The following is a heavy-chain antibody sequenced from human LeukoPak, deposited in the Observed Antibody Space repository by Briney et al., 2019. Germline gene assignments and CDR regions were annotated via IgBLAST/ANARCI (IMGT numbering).Heavy chain of an antibody. J-gene: IGHJ5*01. CDR3: ARGHSGAKQPLFCWFDS. CDR1: AGSSTSYY. V-gene: IGHV4-59*01. D-gene: IGHD3-10*01. CDR2: IYYSGST. Sequence: SETLSLTCTVSAGSSTSYYWSWIRQPPGKGLEWFGYIYYSGSTNYNPSLKSRVTTSVYTSKNQFSLKLSSVTAADTAVYYCARGHSGAKQPLFCWFDSWGQGTLVTVSS.